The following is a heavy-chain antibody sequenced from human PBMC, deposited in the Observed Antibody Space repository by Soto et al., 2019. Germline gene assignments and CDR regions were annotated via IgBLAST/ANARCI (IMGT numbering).Heavy chain of an antibody. J-gene: IGHJ5*02. CDR1: GYSFTSYW. D-gene: IGHD3-10*01. V-gene: IGHV5-51*01. CDR3: ARRSYGSGNNWFDP. CDR2: IYPGDSDT. Sequence: PXESLKVSCKCSGYSFTSYWIGLVLQMPGKGLEWMGIIYPGDSDTRYSPSFQGQVTISADKSISTAYLQWSSLKASDTAMYYCARRSYGSGNNWFDPWGQGTLATVSS.